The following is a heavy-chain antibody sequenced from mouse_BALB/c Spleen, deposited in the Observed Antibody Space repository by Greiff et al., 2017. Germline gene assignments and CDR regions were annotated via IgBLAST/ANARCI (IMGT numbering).Heavy chain of an antibody. D-gene: IGHD2-4*01. CDR3: ARANDYGYAIDY. V-gene: IGHV1S56*01. J-gene: IGHJ4*01. CDR2: IYPGYGST. CDR1: GYTFTSDD. Sequence: VQLQQSGPELVKPGALVKISCKASGYTFTSDDTNCVKQRPGQGHEWIGWIYPGYGSTRYNEKFKGKATLTADKSSSTAYMQLSSLTSENSTVYFCARANDYGYAIDYWGQGTPVTVSS.